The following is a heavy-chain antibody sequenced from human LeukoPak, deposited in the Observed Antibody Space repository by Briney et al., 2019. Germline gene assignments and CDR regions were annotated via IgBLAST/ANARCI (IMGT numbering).Heavy chain of an antibody. CDR3: ARAYCSADRCYPGRY. V-gene: IGHV4-59*08. CDR2: IYYSGST. J-gene: IGHJ4*02. D-gene: IGHD2-15*01. Sequence: SETLSLTCTVSGGSISTYYWSWIRQPPGKGVEWFGYIYYSGSTNYNRSLKSRVTVSVDTSKNQFSLKLSSVTAADTAVYYCARAYCSADRCYPGRYWGQGTLVTVSS. CDR1: GGSISTYY.